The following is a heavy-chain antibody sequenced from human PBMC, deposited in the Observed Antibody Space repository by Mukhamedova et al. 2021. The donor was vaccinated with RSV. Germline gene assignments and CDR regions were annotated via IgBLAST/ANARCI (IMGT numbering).Heavy chain of an antibody. D-gene: IGHD3-22*01. Sequence: QWYQRRVTITADESTSTAYMELSSLRSEDTAVYYCARTPHPGFGYDSSGPFDYWGQGTLVTVSS. J-gene: IGHJ4*02. V-gene: IGHV1-69*01. CDR3: ARTPHPGFGYDSSGPFDY.